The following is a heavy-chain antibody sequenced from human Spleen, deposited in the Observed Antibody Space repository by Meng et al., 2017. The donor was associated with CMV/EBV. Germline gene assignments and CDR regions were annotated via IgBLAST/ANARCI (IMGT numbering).Heavy chain of an antibody. D-gene: IGHD1-26*01. CDR2: IRYDGSNK. Sequence: GESLKISCAASGFTFNSYGMHWVRQPPGKGLEWVAFIRYDGSNKYYADSVKGRFTISRDNAKNSVYLQMTSLRADDTAVYYCARVPLMGGNSEYWGQGTLVTVSS. V-gene: IGHV3-30*02. CDR3: ARVPLMGGNSEY. CDR1: GFTFNSYG. J-gene: IGHJ4*02.